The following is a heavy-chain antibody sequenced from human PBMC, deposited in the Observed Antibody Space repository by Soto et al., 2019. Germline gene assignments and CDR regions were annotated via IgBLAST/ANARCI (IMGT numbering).Heavy chain of an antibody. CDR1: GFTISGHW. D-gene: IGHD1-26*01. Sequence: EVQLVESGGGLVQPGGSLRLSCAASGFTISGHWMHWVRQVPGKGLVWVSRINSEGSSTSYADSVKGRFIISRDNAKNTLSLQMNSLRAEDTAVYYGARSYSGTYGCFEPWGQGTLVTVSS. V-gene: IGHV3-74*01. CDR2: INSEGSST. J-gene: IGHJ5*02. CDR3: ARSYSGTYGCFEP.